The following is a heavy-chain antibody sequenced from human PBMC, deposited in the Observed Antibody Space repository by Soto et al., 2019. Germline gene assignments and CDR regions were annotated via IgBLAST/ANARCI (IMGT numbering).Heavy chain of an antibody. J-gene: IGHJ4*02. CDR1: GFTFISYA. Sequence: PWGSLRLSCAASGFTFISYAISCFRHSPLKGREWVSAISGSGGSTYYADSVKGRFTISRDNSKNTLYLQMNSLRAEDTAVYYCAKDPHYGDYASDYWGQGTLVTVSS. V-gene: IGHV3-23*01. D-gene: IGHD4-17*01. CDR2: ISGSGGST. CDR3: AKDPHYGDYASDY.